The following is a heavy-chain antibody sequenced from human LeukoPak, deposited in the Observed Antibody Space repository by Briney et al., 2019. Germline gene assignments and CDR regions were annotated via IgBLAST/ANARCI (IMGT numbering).Heavy chain of an antibody. D-gene: IGHD5-24*01. Sequence: PSETLSLTCTVSGGSISSSSYYWGWIRQPPGKGLEWIGSIYYSGSTYYNPSLKSRVTISVDTSKNQFSLKLSSVTAADTAVYYCARVLGWLQLLLDYWGQGTLVTVSS. CDR3: ARVLGWLQLLLDY. J-gene: IGHJ4*02. CDR1: GGSISSSSYY. V-gene: IGHV4-39*07. CDR2: IYYSGST.